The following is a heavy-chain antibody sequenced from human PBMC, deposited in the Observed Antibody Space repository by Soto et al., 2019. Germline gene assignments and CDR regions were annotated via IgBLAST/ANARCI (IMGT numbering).Heavy chain of an antibody. CDR2: ITFDGSFQ. V-gene: IGHV3-30*18. D-gene: IGHD1-7*01. CDR1: GFNFDNYG. Sequence: QVQLVESGGGVVQPGGSLRLSCQASGFNFDNYGMRWVRQAPGKGLEWVAVITFDGSFQYYADSVKGRFTISRDNSKNTLTLHLNTLKTEDTAVYHCAKDRVGGTFYTPLSFWGQGTLVTVSS. CDR3: AKDRVGGTFYTPLSF. J-gene: IGHJ4*02.